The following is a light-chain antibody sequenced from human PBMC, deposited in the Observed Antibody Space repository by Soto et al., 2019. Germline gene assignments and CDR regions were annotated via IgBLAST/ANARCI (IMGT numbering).Light chain of an antibody. CDR2: GAS. J-gene: IGKJ5*01. CDR1: QSVGTR. CDR3: QHYQSGHPIT. Sequence: EIQITQSPHSLSLSPGEGASLXCRAAQSVGTRLAWYQHKTGQAPRLLISGASSRATGIPDRFTGSGSETSFTLTISRLEPEDFALYYCQHYQSGHPITFGQGTRLEIK. V-gene: IGKV3-20*01.